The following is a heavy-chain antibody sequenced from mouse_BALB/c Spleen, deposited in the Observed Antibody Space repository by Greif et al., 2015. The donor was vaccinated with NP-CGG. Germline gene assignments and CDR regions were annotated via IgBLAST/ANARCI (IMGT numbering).Heavy chain of an antibody. CDR2: INSNGGST. D-gene: IGHD1-1*01. J-gene: IGHJ4*01. CDR3: ARHGNYAMDY. CDR1: GFTFSSYY. V-gene: IGHV5-6-2*01. Sequence: EVQLVESGGGLVKLGGSLKLSCAASGFTFSSYYMSWVRQTPEKRLELVAAINSNGGSTYYPDTVKGRFTISRDNAKNTLYLQMSILKSEDTALYYCARHGNYAMDYWGQGTSVTVSS.